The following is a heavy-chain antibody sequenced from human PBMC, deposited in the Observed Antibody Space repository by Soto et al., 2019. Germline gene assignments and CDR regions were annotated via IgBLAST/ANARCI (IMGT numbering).Heavy chain of an antibody. CDR2: IYYSGST. D-gene: IGHD1-26*01. CDR3: ARLGSGSYEGLFDY. CDR1: GGSISSYY. Sequence: QVQLRESGPGLVKPSEALYLTCTVSGGSISSYYWSWIRQPPGKGLEWIGYIYYSGSTNYNPSLKSRVTISVDTSKNQFSLKLSSVTAADTAVYYCARLGSGSYEGLFDYWGQGTLVTVSS. J-gene: IGHJ4*02. V-gene: IGHV4-59*08.